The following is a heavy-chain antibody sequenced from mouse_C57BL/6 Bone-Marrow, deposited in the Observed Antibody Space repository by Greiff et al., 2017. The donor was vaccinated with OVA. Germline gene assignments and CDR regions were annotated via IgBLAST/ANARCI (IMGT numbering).Heavy chain of an antibody. Sequence: VQLQQPGAELVRPGSSVKLSCKASGYTFTSYWMDWVKQRPGQGLEWIGNIYPSDSETHYNQKFKDQATLTVDKSSSTAYMQLSSLTSDEAAVDYCARWREVGDYWGQGTTLTVSS. D-gene: IGHD1-1*02. CDR3: ARWREVGDY. CDR2: IYPSDSET. V-gene: IGHV1-61*01. J-gene: IGHJ2*01. CDR1: GYTFTSYW.